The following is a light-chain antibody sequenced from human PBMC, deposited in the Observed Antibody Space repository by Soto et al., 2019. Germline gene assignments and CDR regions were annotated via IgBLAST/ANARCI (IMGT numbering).Light chain of an antibody. V-gene: IGLV2-14*01. J-gene: IGLJ2*01. Sequence: QSALTQPASVSGSPGQSITISCTGTSSDVGGYNYVSWYQQYTGKAPKLIIFDVTDRPSGVSNRFSGSKSDNTASLTISGLQAEDEAYYYCSSYTSSTTQVFGGGTKLTVL. CDR3: SSYTSSTTQV. CDR2: DVT. CDR1: SSDVGGYNY.